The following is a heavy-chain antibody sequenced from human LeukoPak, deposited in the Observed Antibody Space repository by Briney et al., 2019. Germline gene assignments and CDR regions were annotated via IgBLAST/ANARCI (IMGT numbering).Heavy chain of an antibody. CDR3: ARHKVHGQAVIVVVPSPDWFFDL. CDR1: GDSISTRDYY. D-gene: IGHD3-22*01. V-gene: IGHV4-39*01. CDR2: IYYSGRT. Sequence: SETLSLTCTVSGDSISTRDYYWGWIRQPPGKELEWIGSIYYSGRTYYKSSLKSRVTMSVDTSMNQFSLRLTSVTAADTALYYCARHKVHGQAVIVVVPSPDWFFDLWGRGTLVAVSS. J-gene: IGHJ2*01.